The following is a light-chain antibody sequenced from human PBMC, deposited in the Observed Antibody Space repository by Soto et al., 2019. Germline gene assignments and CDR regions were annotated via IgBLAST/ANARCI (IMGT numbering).Light chain of an antibody. Sequence: EIVLTQSPDTLSLSPGESATLSCRASQTFSNTYLAWYQQKPGQAPRLLIYGASSRAPGIPDRVSGSGSGTDFTLTISRVEPEDCAVYYCQQYGSSPPFTFGQGTKLEIK. V-gene: IGKV3-20*01. J-gene: IGKJ2*01. CDR2: GAS. CDR1: QTFSNTY. CDR3: QQYGSSPPFT.